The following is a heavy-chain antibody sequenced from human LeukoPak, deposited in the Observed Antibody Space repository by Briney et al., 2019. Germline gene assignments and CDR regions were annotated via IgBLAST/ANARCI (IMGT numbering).Heavy chain of an antibody. CDR2: IYYSGST. V-gene: IGHV4-30-4*08. CDR3: ASARPLLPIDY. J-gene: IGHJ4*02. CDR1: GGSISSGDYY. D-gene: IGHD1-26*01. Sequence: KPSQTLSLTRTVSGGSISSGDYYWSWIRQPPGKGLEWIGYIYYSGSTYYNPSLKSRVTISVDTSKNQFSLKLSSVTATDTAVYYCASARPLLPIDYWGQGTLVTVSS.